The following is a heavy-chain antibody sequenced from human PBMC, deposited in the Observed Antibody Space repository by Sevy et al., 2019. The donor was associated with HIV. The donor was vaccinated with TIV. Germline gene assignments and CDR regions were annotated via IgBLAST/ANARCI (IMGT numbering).Heavy chain of an antibody. V-gene: IGHV4-59*08. Sequence: SETLSLTCTVSGDSINTYYWSWIRQPPGKGLEWIGYVSHSGNTNYNPSLKSRVSMSVDTSTNQFSLKVKSVTAAETAAYYCARLRWDLVVVPGATPGCYFDSWGQGTLVTVSS. J-gene: IGHJ4*02. CDR2: VSHSGNT. CDR3: ARLRWDLVVVPGATPGCYFDS. D-gene: IGHD2-2*02. CDR1: GDSINTYY.